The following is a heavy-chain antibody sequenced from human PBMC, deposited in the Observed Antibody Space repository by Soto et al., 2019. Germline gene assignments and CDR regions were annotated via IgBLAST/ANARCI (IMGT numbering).Heavy chain of an antibody. CDR1: GFTFSSYA. J-gene: IGHJ5*02. Sequence: EVQLLQSGGGLVQPGGSLRLSCAASGFTFSSYAMNWVRQAPGKGLEWVSTISGSGTNTYHADSVEGRFTISRDNSRNTLYLQMNSLRAEDTAIYYCARVGGRVTGTTRFDPWGQGTLVTVSS. CDR3: ARVGGRVTGTTRFDP. D-gene: IGHD1-7*01. CDR2: ISGSGTNT. V-gene: IGHV3-23*01.